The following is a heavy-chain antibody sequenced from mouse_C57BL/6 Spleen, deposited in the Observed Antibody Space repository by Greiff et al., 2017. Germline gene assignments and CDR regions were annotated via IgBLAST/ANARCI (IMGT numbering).Heavy chain of an antibody. D-gene: IGHD3-3*01. V-gene: IGHV1-62-2*01. J-gene: IGHJ2*01. CDR1: GYTFTEYS. CDR2: FYPGSGSI. Sequence: VQLVESGAELVKPGASVKLSCKASGYTFTEYSIHWVKQRPGQGLEWIGWFYPGSGSIKYNEKFKDKATLTADTSSSTVYMELSRLTSEGSAVYFCARREGRGWDYGGQGTTLTVSS. CDR3: ARREGRGWDY.